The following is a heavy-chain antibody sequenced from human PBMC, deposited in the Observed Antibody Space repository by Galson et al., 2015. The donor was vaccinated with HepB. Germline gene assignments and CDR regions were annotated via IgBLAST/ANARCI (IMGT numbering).Heavy chain of an antibody. J-gene: IGHJ5*02. CDR1: GFPFNNAW. V-gene: IGHV3-15*01. D-gene: IGHD2-8*02. Sequence: SLRLSCAASGFPFNNAWMTWVRQAPGVGLEWVGRIKSKTDGETTDYAAPVKGRFIISRDDSKNRLYLQMNSLKTEDTAVYYCTTDVYYSTYWSWLDPWGQGTLVTVSS. CDR3: TTDVYYSTYWSWLDP. CDR2: IKSKTDGETT.